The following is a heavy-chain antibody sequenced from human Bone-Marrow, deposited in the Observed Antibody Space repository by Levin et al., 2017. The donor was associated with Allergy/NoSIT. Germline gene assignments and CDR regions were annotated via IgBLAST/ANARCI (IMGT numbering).Heavy chain of an antibody. J-gene: IGHJ4*02. CDR2: SYSGGRT. V-gene: IGHV3-66*01. Sequence: ETLSLTCAVSGFTVGNNYMSGVRQAPGKGLEWVSLSYSGGRTYYADSVKGRFTISRDSYKNTLYLQMNNLRVEDTDGYYCASDPPGVAAAGSGYWGQGTLVTVSS. CDR1: GFTVGNNY. CDR3: ASDPPGVAAAGSGY. D-gene: IGHD6-13*01.